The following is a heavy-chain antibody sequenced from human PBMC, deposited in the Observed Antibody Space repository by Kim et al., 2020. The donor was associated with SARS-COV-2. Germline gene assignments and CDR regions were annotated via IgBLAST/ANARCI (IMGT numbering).Heavy chain of an antibody. J-gene: IGHJ6*02. V-gene: IGHV3-30*18. D-gene: IGHD3-3*01. CDR2: ISYDGSNK. CDR1: GFTFSSYG. Sequence: GGSLRLSCAASGFTFSSYGMHWVRQAPGKGLEWVAVISYDGSNKYYADSVKGRFTISRDNSKNTLYLQMNSLRAEDTAVYYCAKDPPYYDFWSGDYVGGHHSSYYYGTDVWGQRTTVTVPS. CDR3: AKDPPYYDFWSGDYVGGHHSSYYYGTDV.